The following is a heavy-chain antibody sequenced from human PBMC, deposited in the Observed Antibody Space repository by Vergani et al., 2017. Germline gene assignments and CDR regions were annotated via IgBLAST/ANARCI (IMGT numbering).Heavy chain of an antibody. CDR2: INPSGGST. J-gene: IGHJ6*02. D-gene: IGHD6-13*01. CDR1: GYTFTSYY. CDR3: ARGDRGAAAGIHYYYYYGMDV. Sequence: QVQLVQSGAEVTKPGASVKVSCKASGYTFTSYYMHWVRQAPGQGLEWMGIINPSGGSTSYAQKFQGRVTMTRDTSTSTVYMELSSLRSEDTAVYYCARGDRGAAAGIHYYYYYGMDVWGQGTTVTVSS. V-gene: IGHV1-46*01.